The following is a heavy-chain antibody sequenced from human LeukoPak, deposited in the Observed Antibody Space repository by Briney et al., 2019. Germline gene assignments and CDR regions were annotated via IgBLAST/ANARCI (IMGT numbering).Heavy chain of an antibody. V-gene: IGHV4-59*01. CDR2: IYYSGST. J-gene: IGHJ4*02. Sequence: RASETLSLTCTVSGGSISSYYWSWIRQPPGKGLEWIGYIYYSGSTNYNPSLKSRVTISVDTSKNQFSLKLSSVTAADTAVYYCARRTYYYDSSGYPYYFDYWGQGTLVTVSS. CDR1: GGSISSYY. CDR3: ARRTYYYDSSGYPYYFDY. D-gene: IGHD3-22*01.